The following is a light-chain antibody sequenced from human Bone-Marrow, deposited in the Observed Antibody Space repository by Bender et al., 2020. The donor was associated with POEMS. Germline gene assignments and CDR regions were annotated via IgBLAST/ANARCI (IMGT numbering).Light chain of an antibody. CDR3: AVWDDSLNGWV. Sequence: QSVLTQPPSASGTPGQTVTISCSGSSSNIGSNTVNWYQQLPGTAPKLLIYTHNQRPSGVPDRFSGSKSGTSASLAISGLQSEDEADYYCAVWDDSLNGWVFGGGTKLTVL. J-gene: IGLJ3*02. V-gene: IGLV1-44*01. CDR1: SSNIGSNT. CDR2: THN.